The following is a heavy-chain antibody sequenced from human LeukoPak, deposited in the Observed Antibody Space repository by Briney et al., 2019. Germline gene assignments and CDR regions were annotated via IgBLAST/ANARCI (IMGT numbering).Heavy chain of an antibody. Sequence: SETLSLTCTVSGGSISSGGYYWSWIRQHPGKGPEWIGYIYYSGSTYYNPSLKSRVTISVDTSKDQFSLKLSSVTAADTAVYYCARDDHRMYYFDYWGQGTLVTVSS. CDR2: IYYSGST. D-gene: IGHD1-14*01. CDR3: ARDDHRMYYFDY. J-gene: IGHJ4*02. CDR1: GGSISSGGYY. V-gene: IGHV4-31*03.